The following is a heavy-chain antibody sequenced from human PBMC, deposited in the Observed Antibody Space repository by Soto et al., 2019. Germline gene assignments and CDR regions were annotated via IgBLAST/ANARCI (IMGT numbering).Heavy chain of an antibody. J-gene: IGHJ4*02. CDR3: ALSMIRGYSFFFDT. Sequence: QVQLVQPGAEVRKPGASVKVSCKTSGYTFTSYDINWVRQVPGQGLEWMGWMNPNSGNTGYAPKFQGRVTMTSATSTTTAYMDLSDLKSEDTAVYYCALSMIRGYSFFFDTWGKGALVTVSS. CDR1: GYTFTSYD. V-gene: IGHV1-8*01. D-gene: IGHD3-10*01. CDR2: MNPNSGNT.